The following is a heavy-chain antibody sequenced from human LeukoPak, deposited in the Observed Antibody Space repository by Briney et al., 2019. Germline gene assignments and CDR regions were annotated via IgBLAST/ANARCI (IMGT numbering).Heavy chain of an antibody. CDR2: MSSTSTTI. CDR1: GFIFGDYN. V-gene: IGHV3-48*01. D-gene: IGHD6-13*01. CDR3: AKGTSSWYNRCYFDY. J-gene: IGHJ4*02. Sequence: GGSLRLSCAASGFIFGDYNMNWVRQVPGKGLEWISYMSSTSTTIFYADSVKGRFTISRDNAKSSLYLQMNSLRAEDTAVYYCAKGTSSWYNRCYFDYWGQGTLVTVSS.